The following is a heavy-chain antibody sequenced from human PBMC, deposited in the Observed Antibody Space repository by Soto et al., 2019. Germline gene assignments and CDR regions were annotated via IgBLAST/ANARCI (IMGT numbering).Heavy chain of an antibody. CDR2: IKQDGSEK. V-gene: IGHV3-7*01. CDR1: GFTFSSYW. Sequence: EVQLVESGGGLVQPGGSLRLSCAASGFTFSSYWMSWVRQAPGKGLEWVANIKQDGSEKYYVDSVKGRFTISRDNAKNSLYLQMNSLRAEDTAMYYCARDPNIVLVPAAIYYYYGMDVWGQGTTVTVSS. CDR3: ARDPNIVLVPAAIYYYYGMDV. D-gene: IGHD2-2*01. J-gene: IGHJ6*02.